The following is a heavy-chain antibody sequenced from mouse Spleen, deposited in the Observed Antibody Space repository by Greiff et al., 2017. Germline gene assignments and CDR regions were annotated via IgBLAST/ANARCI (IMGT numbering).Heavy chain of an antibody. D-gene: IGHD2-4*01. CDR2: IWAGGST. Sequence: VQLVESGPGLVAPSQSLSITCTVSGFSLTSYGVHWVRQPPGKGLEWLGVIWAGGSTNYNSALMSRLSISKDNSKSQVFLKMNSLQTDDTATYYCARGGITTGYAMDYWGQGTSVTVSS. V-gene: IGHV2-9*02. CDR3: ARGGITTGYAMDY. CDR1: GFSLTSYG. J-gene: IGHJ4*01.